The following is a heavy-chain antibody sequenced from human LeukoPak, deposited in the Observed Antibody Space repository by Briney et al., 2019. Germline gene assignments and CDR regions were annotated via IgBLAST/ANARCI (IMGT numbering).Heavy chain of an antibody. CDR1: GGSFSVYY. CDR2: INHSGRT. D-gene: IGHD3-10*01. J-gene: IGHJ4*02. Sequence: SGTLSLTCAVYGGSFSVYYWSWIRQPPGKGLECSGEINHSGRTNYNPSLKSRVSISVATSNNRFSLKLSSVTAADTAVYYCARQNLPRIMVRGVTRLYYFDYWGQGTLVTVSS. V-gene: IGHV4-34*01. CDR3: ARQNLPRIMVRGVTRLYYFDY.